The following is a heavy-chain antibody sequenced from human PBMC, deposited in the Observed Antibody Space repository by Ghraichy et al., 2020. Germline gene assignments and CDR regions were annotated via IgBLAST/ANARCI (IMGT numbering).Heavy chain of an antibody. J-gene: IGHJ4*02. V-gene: IGHV3-11*01. CDR3: EGGRYSSSWYSGY. CDR1: GFTFSDYY. Sequence: LSLTCAASGFTFSDYYMSWIRQAPGKGLEWVSYISSSGSTIYYADSVKGRFTISRDNAKNSLYLQMNSLRAEDTAVYYCEGGRYSSSWYSGYWGQGTLVTVSS. CDR2: ISSSGSTI. D-gene: IGHD6-13*01.